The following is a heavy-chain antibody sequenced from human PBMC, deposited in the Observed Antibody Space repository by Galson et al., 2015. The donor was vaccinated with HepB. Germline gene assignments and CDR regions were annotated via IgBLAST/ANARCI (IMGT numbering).Heavy chain of an antibody. CDR1: GYTLTELS. Sequence: SVKVSCKVSGYTLTELSMHWVRQAPGKGLEWMGGFDPEDGETIYAQKFQGRVTMTEDTSTDTAYMELSSLRSEYTAVYYCETQGNYGDYNKEYFQHWGQGTLVTVSS. J-gene: IGHJ1*01. CDR3: ETQGNYGDYNKEYFQH. D-gene: IGHD4-17*01. V-gene: IGHV1-24*01. CDR2: FDPEDGET.